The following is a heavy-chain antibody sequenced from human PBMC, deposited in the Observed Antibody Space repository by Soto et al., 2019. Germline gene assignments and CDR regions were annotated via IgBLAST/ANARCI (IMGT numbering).Heavy chain of an antibody. CDR2: INPKGGAT. D-gene: IGHD2-15*01. CDR3: ARDEGFCSGGSCTGWFDP. J-gene: IGHJ5*02. V-gene: IGHV1-46*01. Sequence: ASVKVSCKASGYTFSNYFINWVRQAPGQGLEWVGVINPKGGATTYAQKFQGRVNMTSDTSTNTIYMTLRSLTSEDTAFYYCARDEGFCSGGSCTGWFDPWGQGTLVTVST. CDR1: GYTFSNYF.